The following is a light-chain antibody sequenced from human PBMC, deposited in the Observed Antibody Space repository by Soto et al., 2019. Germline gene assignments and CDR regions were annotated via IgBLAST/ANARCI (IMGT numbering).Light chain of an antibody. CDR3: QQYGGSPPT. J-gene: IGKJ1*01. CDR1: QSVSNNF. V-gene: IGKV3-20*01. CDR2: GAS. Sequence: EIVLTQSPGTLSLSPGESAALSCRASQSVSNNFVAWYQRKSGQAPRLLIYGASYRATDIPYRFTGSGSGPDFTLTITRLEPDDFAVYYCQQYGGSPPTFGQGTKVEVK.